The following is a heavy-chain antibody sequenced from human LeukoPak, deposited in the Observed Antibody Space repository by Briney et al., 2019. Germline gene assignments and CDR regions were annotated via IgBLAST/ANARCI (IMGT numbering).Heavy chain of an antibody. CDR1: GFTFRSYG. D-gene: IGHD3-22*01. CDR2: IRYDGSNK. Sequence: GGSLRLSCAASGFTFRSYGMHWVRQAPGKGLQWVAYIRYDGSNKDYADSVKGRFTISRDNSKNTLYLQMNSLRAEDTAVNYCAKDTLDSSGFFDYWGQGTLVTVSS. CDR3: AKDTLDSSGFFDY. J-gene: IGHJ4*02. V-gene: IGHV3-30*02.